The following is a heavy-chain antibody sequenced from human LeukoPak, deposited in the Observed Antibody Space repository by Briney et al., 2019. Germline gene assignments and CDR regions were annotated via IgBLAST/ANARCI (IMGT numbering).Heavy chain of an antibody. J-gene: IGHJ6*02. Sequence: QPGRSLRLSCAASGFTFSSYAMHWVRQAPGKGLEWVAVISYDGSNKYYADSVKGRFTISRDNSKNTLYLQMNSLRAEDTAVYYCASVSGGWLQFTRLYYYGMDVWGQGTTVTVSS. CDR3: ASVSGGWLQFTRLYYYGMDV. V-gene: IGHV3-30-3*01. CDR2: ISYDGSNK. D-gene: IGHD5-24*01. CDR1: GFTFSSYA.